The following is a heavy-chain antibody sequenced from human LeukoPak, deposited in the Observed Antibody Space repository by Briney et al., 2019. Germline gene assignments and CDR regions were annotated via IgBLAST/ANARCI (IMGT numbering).Heavy chain of an antibody. CDR2: IYYSGST. V-gene: IGHV4-39*01. D-gene: IGHD6-19*01. CDR1: GGSISSSSYY. J-gene: IGHJ4*02. CDR3: ARHAVKGSGWFHPDY. Sequence: SETLSLTCTVSGGSISSSSYYWGWIRQPPGKGLEWIGSIYYSGSTYYDPSLKSRVTISVDTSKNQFSLKLSSVTAADTAVYYCARHAVKGSGWFHPDYWGQGTLVTVSS.